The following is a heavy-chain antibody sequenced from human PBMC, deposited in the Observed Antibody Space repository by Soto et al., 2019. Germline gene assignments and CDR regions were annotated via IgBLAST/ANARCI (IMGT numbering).Heavy chain of an antibody. Sequence: QVQLQESGPGLVKPSETLSLTCTVSGGSVSSGSYYWTWIRQPPGKGLEWIGYIYNTGSTKYNPSLKSRVTISVDTSKNQFSLKLSSVTAADTAVYHCARERDYSSDFYYYHGMDVWGQGTTVTVSS. D-gene: IGHD4-4*01. CDR3: ARERDYSSDFYYYHGMDV. CDR2: IYNTGST. V-gene: IGHV4-61*01. CDR1: GGSVSSGSYY. J-gene: IGHJ6*02.